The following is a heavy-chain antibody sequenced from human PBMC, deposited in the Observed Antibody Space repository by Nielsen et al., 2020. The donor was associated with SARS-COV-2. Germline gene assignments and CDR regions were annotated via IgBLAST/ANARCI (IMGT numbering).Heavy chain of an antibody. CDR1: GGSISSGDYY. V-gene: IGHV4-30-4*02. D-gene: IGHD6-13*01. CDR3: ARLEQQLLPLFVY. J-gene: IGHJ4*02. CDR2: IYYSGST. Sequence: SETLSLTCTVSGGSISSGDYYWSWIRQPPGKGLEWIGYIYYSGSTYYNPSLKSRVTISVDTSKNQFSLKLSSVTAADTAVYYCARLEQQLLPLFVYWGQGTLVTVSS.